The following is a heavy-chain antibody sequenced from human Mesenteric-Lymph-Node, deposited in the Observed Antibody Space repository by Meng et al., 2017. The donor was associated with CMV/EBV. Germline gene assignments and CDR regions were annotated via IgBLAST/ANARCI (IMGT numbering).Heavy chain of an antibody. Sequence: GESLKISCTASGFTFGDYAMSWVRQAPGKGLEWVGFIRSKAYGGTTEYAASVKGRFTISRDDSKSIAYLQMNSLKTEDTAVYYCTRDGRAAAGYDAFDIWGQGTMVTVSS. CDR1: GFTFGDYA. J-gene: IGHJ3*02. CDR2: IRSKAYGGTT. V-gene: IGHV3-49*04. D-gene: IGHD6-13*01. CDR3: TRDGRAAAGYDAFDI.